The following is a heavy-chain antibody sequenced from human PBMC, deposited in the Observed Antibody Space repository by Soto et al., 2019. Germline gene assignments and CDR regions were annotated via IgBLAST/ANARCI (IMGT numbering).Heavy chain of an antibody. D-gene: IGHD4-4*01. V-gene: IGHV3-23*01. J-gene: IGHJ4*02. CDR3: STGWGFSNYHFDY. CDR2: ISGSGGMT. Sequence: GGSLRLSCAASRFTFSSYAMSWVRQAPGKGLEWVSAISGSGGMTYYADSVKGRFTISRDNSKNTLYLQMSSLRAEDTAVYYCSTGWGFSNYHFDYWGQGTPVPVYS. CDR1: RFTFSSYA.